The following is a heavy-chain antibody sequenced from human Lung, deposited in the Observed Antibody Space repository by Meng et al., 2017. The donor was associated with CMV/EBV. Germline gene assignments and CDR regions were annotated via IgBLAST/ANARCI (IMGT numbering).Heavy chain of an antibody. CDR1: GGSFSGYY. D-gene: IGHD3-3*01. CDR3: ARGRDDFWSGYYRGYFDY. CDR2: INHSGST. V-gene: IGHV4-34*01. J-gene: IGHJ4*02. Sequence: SXTXSLXCAVYGGSFSGYYWSWIRQPPGKGLEWMGEINHSGSTNYNPSLKSRVTISVDTSKNQFSLKLSSVTAADTAVYYCARGRDDFWSGYYRGYFDYWXQGTLVTVSS.